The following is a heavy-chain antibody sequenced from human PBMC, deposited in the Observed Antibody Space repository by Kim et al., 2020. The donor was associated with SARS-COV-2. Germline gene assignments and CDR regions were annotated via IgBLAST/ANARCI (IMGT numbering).Heavy chain of an antibody. CDR2: IIPIFGTV. V-gene: IGHV1-69*13. Sequence: SVKVSCKASGGTFSSYAISWVRQAPGQGLEWMGGIIPIFGTVNYAQKFQGRVTITADESTSTAYMELSSLRSEDTAVYYCARGVMVTSRAVNWFDPWGQGTLVTVSS. J-gene: IGHJ5*02. CDR1: GGTFSSYA. CDR3: ARGVMVTSRAVNWFDP. D-gene: IGHD3-16*01.